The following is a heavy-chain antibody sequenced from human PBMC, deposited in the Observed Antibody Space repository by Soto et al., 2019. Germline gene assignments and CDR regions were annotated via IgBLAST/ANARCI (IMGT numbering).Heavy chain of an antibody. CDR1: GYSFTNYG. V-gene: IGHV1-18*01. D-gene: IGHD6-19*01. J-gene: IGHJ6*03. CDR3: ARDRGVAPPVAGNTHYYYYMDV. CDR2: ISAFNGKT. Sequence: QDQLVQSGAEVKKPGASVTVSCKASGYSFTNYGVTWARQAPGQGREWMGWISAFNGKTHYAQNLQARVTMTTDASTRTAYMELRSLRSDDTAVYYCARDRGVAPPVAGNTHYYYYMDVWGKGTTVTVSS.